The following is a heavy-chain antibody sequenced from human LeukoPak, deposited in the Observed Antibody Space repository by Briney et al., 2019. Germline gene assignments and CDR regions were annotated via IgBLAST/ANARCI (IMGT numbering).Heavy chain of an antibody. D-gene: IGHD3-22*01. J-gene: IGHJ3*02. CDR1: GGSFSGYY. Sequence: KPSETLSLTCAVYGGSFSGYYWSWIRQPPGKGLEWIGEINHSGSTNYNPSLKSRVTISVDTSKNQFSLKLSSVTAADTAVYYCAGSETYYYDSSGYLGAFDIWGQGTMVTVSS. CDR2: INHSGST. CDR3: AGSETYYYDSSGYLGAFDI. V-gene: IGHV4-34*01.